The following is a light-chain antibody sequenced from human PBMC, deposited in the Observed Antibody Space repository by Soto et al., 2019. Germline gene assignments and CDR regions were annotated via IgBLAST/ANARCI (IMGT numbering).Light chain of an antibody. V-gene: IGKV3-20*01. Sequence: EIVLTQSPGTLSLSPGERATLSCRASQSVSSSYLAWYQQKPGQAPRLLIYGASSRATGIPDRFSGSGSGTDFTLTISRLEPEAFAVYYCQQYGSSPLTFVQGTKVEIK. J-gene: IGKJ1*01. CDR1: QSVSSSY. CDR3: QQYGSSPLT. CDR2: GAS.